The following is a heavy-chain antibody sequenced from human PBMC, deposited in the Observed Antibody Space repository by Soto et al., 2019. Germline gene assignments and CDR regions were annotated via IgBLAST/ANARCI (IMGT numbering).Heavy chain of an antibody. V-gene: IGHV3-23*01. CDR2: ISGSGGTT. CDR1: GFTFSSYA. J-gene: IGHJ4*02. CDR3: AKDRVTIAAAGYFDY. Sequence: EVQLLESGGNLVQPGGSLRLSCAVSGFTFSSYAMSWVRQAPGKGLEWVSGISGSGGTTNYADSVKGRFTISRDNSKNTLYLQMNSLRAEDTAVYYCAKDRVTIAAAGYFDYWGQGTLVTVSS. D-gene: IGHD6-13*01.